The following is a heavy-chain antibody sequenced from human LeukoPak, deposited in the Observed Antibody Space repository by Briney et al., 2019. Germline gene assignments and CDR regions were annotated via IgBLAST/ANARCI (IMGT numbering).Heavy chain of an antibody. CDR2: IYYSGST. J-gene: IGHJ4*02. CDR1: GGSISCSSYY. CDR3: ASVKVSEVQWLARFDY. D-gene: IGHD6-19*01. Sequence: PSETLSLTCTVSGGSISCSSYYWGWIRQPPGKGLEWIGSIYYSGSTYYNPSLKSRVTISVDTSKNQFSLKLSSVTAADTAVYYCASVKVSEVQWLARFDYWGQGTLSPSPQ. V-gene: IGHV4-39*01.